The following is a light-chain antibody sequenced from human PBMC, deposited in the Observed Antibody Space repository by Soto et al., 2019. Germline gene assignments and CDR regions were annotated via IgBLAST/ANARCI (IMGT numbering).Light chain of an antibody. CDR3: QQYGRSPSS. CDR1: QSLTSY. Sequence: EIVLTQSPGTLSVSPGERATLSCRASQSLTSYLAWYQQRPGRAPRLLIYGASSRATGIPDRFSGSGSGTDFSLTISRLEPDDFAVYYCQQYGRSPSSFGQGTKVDIK. CDR2: GAS. V-gene: IGKV3-20*01. J-gene: IGKJ1*01.